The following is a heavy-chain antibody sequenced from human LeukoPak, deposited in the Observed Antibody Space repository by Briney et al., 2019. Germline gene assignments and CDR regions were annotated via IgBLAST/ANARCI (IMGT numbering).Heavy chain of an antibody. Sequence: GASVKVSCKASGYTFTGYYMHWVRQAPGQGLEWMGWINPNSGGTNYAQKFQGRVTMTRDTSISTAYMELSRLRSDDTAVYYCARSVSWQQLAPTEFDYWGQGTLVTVSS. CDR3: ARSVSWQQLAPTEFDY. J-gene: IGHJ4*02. CDR1: GYTFTGYY. CDR2: INPNSGGT. V-gene: IGHV1-2*02. D-gene: IGHD6-13*01.